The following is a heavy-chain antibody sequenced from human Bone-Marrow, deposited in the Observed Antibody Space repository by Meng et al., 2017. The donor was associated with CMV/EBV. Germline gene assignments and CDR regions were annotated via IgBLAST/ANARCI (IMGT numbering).Heavy chain of an antibody. CDR3: AKGDPIAAAGTD. CDR1: GFTFSSYG. V-gene: IGHV3-30*02. CDR2: IRYDGSNK. J-gene: IGHJ4*02. Sequence: GESLKISCAASGFTFSSYGMHWVHQAPGKGLEWVAFIRYDGSNKYYADSVKGRFTISRDNSKNTLYLQMNSLRAEDTAVYYCAKGDPIAAAGTDWGQGTLVTVSS. D-gene: IGHD6-13*01.